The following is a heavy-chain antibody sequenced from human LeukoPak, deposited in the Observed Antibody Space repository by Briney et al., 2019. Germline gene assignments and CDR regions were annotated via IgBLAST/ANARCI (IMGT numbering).Heavy chain of an antibody. Sequence: GSLRLSCAASGFTFSNYGMHWVRQAPGKGLEWVAVIWYDGSDKYYADSVKGRLTISRDNSKNTVYLQMNSLRAEDTAVYYCARPVGATTAGWFDPWGQGTPVTVSS. CDR1: GFTFSNYG. CDR2: IWYDGSDK. J-gene: IGHJ5*02. D-gene: IGHD1-26*01. V-gene: IGHV3-33*08. CDR3: ARPVGATTAGWFDP.